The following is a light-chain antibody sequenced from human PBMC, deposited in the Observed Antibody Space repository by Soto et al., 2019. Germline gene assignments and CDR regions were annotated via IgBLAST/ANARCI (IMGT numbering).Light chain of an antibody. J-gene: IGKJ4*01. CDR1: QPINNW. CDR3: QQANAFPPA. V-gene: IGKV1-12*01. Sequence: DIQMTQSPSSVSASVGDRVTITCRASQPINNWVAWYQQRAGKAPNLLIYAATNLLSGVPSRFSGSGSGTDFTLTISSLQPEEFATYYCQQANAFPPAFGGGTKVDLK. CDR2: AAT.